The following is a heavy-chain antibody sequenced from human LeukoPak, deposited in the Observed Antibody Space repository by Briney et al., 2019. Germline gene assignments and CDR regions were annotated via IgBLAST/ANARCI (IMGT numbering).Heavy chain of an antibody. CDR1: GVDFNNYV. CDR2: ISGNGGST. CDR3: GLAAYYYDSSGSDDAVDI. Sequence: GGTLRLSCSPNGVDFNNYVKNCGRQTPGKRLEYVSAISGNGGSTYYADSVKGRCTISRDNSKNTLYLQMSSLRAEDTAVYYCGLAAYYYDSSGSDDAVDIWGQGTMVIVSS. D-gene: IGHD3-22*01. J-gene: IGHJ3*02. V-gene: IGHV3-64D*08.